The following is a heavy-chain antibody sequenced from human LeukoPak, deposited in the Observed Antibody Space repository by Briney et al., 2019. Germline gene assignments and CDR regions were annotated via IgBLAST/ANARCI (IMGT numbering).Heavy chain of an antibody. J-gene: IGHJ5*02. CDR3: ARTHSDAPNWFDP. CDR2: TYTGSNGNT. D-gene: IGHD2-21*02. V-gene: IGHV3-66*01. Sequence: GGSLRLSCAGSGLIVDANYISWVRQAPGKGLEWVSITYTGSNGNTYYANFVKGRFTMSRDSSKNTLFLEMNGLTAEDTAVYYCARTHSDAPNWFDPWGQGTLVTVSS. CDR1: GLIVDANY.